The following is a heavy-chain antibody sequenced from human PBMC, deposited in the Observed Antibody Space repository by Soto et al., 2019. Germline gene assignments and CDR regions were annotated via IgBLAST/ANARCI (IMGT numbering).Heavy chain of an antibody. V-gene: IGHV2-5*02. CDR1: GFSLTNSAVG. D-gene: IGHD2-15*01. J-gene: IGHJ5*01. Sequence: QITLKESGPTLVKPTQTLTLTCTFSGFSLTNSAVGVGWIRQPPGKALEWLALIYWDDDKRYSPSLKSRLTITKDTPKNQVVLTMTNMDPVDTATYYCAHRRGVICGDSCYPWWFDSWGQGTLVTVSS. CDR2: IYWDDDK. CDR3: AHRRGVICGDSCYPWWFDS.